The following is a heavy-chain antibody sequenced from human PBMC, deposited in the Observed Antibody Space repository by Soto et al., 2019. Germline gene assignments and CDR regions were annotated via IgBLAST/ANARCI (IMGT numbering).Heavy chain of an antibody. D-gene: IGHD2-21*01. J-gene: IGHJ4*02. Sequence: TGGSLRLSCAASGFTFSSYAMSWVRQAPGKGLVLFFVICGSFGSTYFADSVKGRFTISSDNSKNTLYLQMNSLRAEDTAVYYCAKDFTPYCGGDCYRFDYWGQGTLVTVSS. V-gene: IGHV3-23*01. CDR3: AKDFTPYCGGDCYRFDY. CDR1: GFTFSSYA. CDR2: ICGSFGST.